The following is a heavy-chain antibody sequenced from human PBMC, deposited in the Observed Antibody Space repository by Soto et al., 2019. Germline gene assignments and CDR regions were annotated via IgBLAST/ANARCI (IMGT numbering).Heavy chain of an antibody. CDR2: IYYSGST. CDR1: GGSISSGYY. J-gene: IGHJ4*02. Sequence: QVQLQEPGPGLVKPSQTLSLTCTVSGGSISSGYYWSWIRQHPGKGLEWIGYIYYSGSTYYNPSLKSRVTISVDTSKNQFSLKLSSVTAADTAVYYCARAPGDYFDYWGQGTLVTVSS. CDR3: ARAPGDYFDY. V-gene: IGHV4-31*03.